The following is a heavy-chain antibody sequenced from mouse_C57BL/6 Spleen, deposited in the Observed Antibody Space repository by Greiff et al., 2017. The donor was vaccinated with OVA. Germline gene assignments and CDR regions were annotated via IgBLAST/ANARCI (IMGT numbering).Heavy chain of an antibody. J-gene: IGHJ2*01. D-gene: IGHD2-3*01. CDR1: GYTFTSYW. V-gene: IGHV1-55*01. Sequence: QVQLQQPGAELVKPGASVKMSCKASGYTFTSYWITWVKQRPGQGLEWIGDIYPGSGSTNYNEKFKSKATLTVDTSSSTAYMQLSSLTSEDSSVYYCARKDGYYRYYFDYWGQGTTLTVSS. CDR2: IYPGSGST. CDR3: ARKDGYYRYYFDY.